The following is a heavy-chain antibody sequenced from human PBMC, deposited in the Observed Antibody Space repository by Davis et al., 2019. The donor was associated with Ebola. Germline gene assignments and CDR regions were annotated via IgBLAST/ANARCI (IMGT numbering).Heavy chain of an antibody. CDR1: GFTFSSYY. CDR3: ARDYYGSGSYSNIDY. J-gene: IGHJ4*02. Sequence: GESLKISCAASGFTFSSYYMNWVRQAPGKGLEWVSYISTGSSTIYYADSVKGRFTISRDNAKNSLYLQMNSLRAEDTAVYYCARDYYGSGSYSNIDYWGQGTLVTVSS. CDR2: ISTGSSTI. V-gene: IGHV3-48*04. D-gene: IGHD3-10*01.